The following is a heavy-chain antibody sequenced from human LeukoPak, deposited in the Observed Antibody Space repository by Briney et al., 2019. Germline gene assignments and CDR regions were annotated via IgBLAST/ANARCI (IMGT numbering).Heavy chain of an antibody. Sequence: GGSLRLSCAASGFTFSSYAMSWGRQAPGKGLEWVSAISGSGGSTYYADSVKGRFTISRDNSKNTLYLQMNSLRAEDTAVYYCAKDLTYYDFWSVDAFDIWGQGTMVTVSS. V-gene: IGHV3-23*01. CDR1: GFTFSSYA. CDR3: AKDLTYYDFWSVDAFDI. J-gene: IGHJ3*02. D-gene: IGHD3-3*01. CDR2: ISGSGGST.